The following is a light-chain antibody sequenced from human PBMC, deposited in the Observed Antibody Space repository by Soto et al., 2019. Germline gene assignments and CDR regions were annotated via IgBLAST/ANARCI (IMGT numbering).Light chain of an antibody. CDR3: CSYAGSSGAHWV. Sequence: QSALTQPASVSGSPGQSITISCTGTNSDVGSYNLVSWYQHHPGKAPKLMIYEVSRRPSGVSNRFSGSKSGNTASLTISGLQAEDEADYFCCSYAGSSGAHWVFSGGTKLTVL. V-gene: IGLV2-23*02. CDR1: NSDVGSYNL. J-gene: IGLJ3*02. CDR2: EVS.